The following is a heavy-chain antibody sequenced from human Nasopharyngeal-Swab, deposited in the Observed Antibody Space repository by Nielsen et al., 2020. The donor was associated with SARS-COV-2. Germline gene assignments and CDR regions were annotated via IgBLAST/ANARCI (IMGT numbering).Heavy chain of an antibody. Sequence: GESLKISCAASGSTFSSYAMHWVRQAPGKGLEWVAVISDDGSKTYLIDSVKGRFTISRDNSKNTVYLQMSTLRAEDTAVYFCAKDLDGGGYLFVDYWGPGTLVTVSS. D-gene: IGHD2-21*02. CDR2: ISDDGSKT. J-gene: IGHJ4*02. V-gene: IGHV3-30*18. CDR1: GSTFSSYA. CDR3: AKDLDGGGYLFVDY.